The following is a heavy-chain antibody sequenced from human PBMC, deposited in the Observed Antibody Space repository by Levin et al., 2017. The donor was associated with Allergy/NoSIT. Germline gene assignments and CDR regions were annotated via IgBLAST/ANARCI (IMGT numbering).Heavy chain of an antibody. V-gene: IGHV4-59*01. J-gene: IGHJ3*02. D-gene: IGHD1-1*01. CDR1: GGSISTYY. CDR3: ARELDSRDAFDI. Sequence: SETLSLTCTVSGGSISTYYWTWIRQPPGKGLEGIGNIYYSGSTNYNPSLRRRVTISVDTSKHQFSLKLNSVTAADTAVYFCARELDSRDAFDIWDQGPMVTGYS. CDR2: IYYSGST.